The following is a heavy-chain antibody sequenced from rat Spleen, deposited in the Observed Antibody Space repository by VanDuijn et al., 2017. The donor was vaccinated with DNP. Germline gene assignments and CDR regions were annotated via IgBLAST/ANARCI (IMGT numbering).Heavy chain of an antibody. CDR3: TRDLHFGYNYAFDY. V-gene: IGHV5-17*01. CDR1: GFTFGDYA. J-gene: IGHJ2*01. CDR2: ITSDGSST. Sequence: EVQLVESGGGLVQPGNSLKLSCAASGFTFGDYAMAWVRQSPQKGLEWVATITSDGSSTYYRVSVKGRFTISRDNAKNTLYLQMESLRSEDTATYYCTRDLHFGYNYAFDYWGQGVLVSVSS. D-gene: IGHD1-4*01.